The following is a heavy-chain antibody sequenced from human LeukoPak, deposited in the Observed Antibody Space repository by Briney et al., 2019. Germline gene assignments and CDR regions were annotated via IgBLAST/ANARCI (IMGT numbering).Heavy chain of an antibody. V-gene: IGHV1-46*01. D-gene: IGHD3-22*01. J-gene: IGHJ4*02. CDR3: AREEANYYDSSGYYPY. CDR2: INPSGGST. CDR1: GYTFTSYY. Sequence: GASVKVSCKASGYTFTSYYMHWVRQAPGQGLEWMGIINPSGGSTSYAQKFQGRVTMTRDMSTSTVYMELSSLRSEDTAVYYCAREEANYYDSSGYYPYWGQGTLVTVSS.